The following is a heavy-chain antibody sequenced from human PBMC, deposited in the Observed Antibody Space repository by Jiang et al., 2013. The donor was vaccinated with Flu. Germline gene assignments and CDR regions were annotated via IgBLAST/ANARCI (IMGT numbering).Heavy chain of an antibody. CDR2: IFYNGNT. Sequence: GPGLVKPSQTLSLTCTVSGGSVNNTFYYWSWIRQPPGKRPEYIGSIFYNGNTTYNPSLKSRVSIAIHPSKNQSALRLRSVTAADTAVYFCATSLASDWRHGGTGGHWGQG. CDR3: ATSLASDWRHGGTGGH. V-gene: IGHV4-61*01. J-gene: IGHJ1*01. D-gene: IGHD6-19*01. CDR1: GGSVNNTFYY.